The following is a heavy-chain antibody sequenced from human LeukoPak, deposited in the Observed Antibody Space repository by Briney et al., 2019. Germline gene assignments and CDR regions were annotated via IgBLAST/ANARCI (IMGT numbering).Heavy chain of an antibody. Sequence: ASVKVSCKASGYTFTSYGISWLRQAPGQGLEWMGCISAYNGNTNYAQKLQGRVTMTTDTSTSTAYMELRSLRSDDTAVYYCARGAYCGGDCYQRQFDYWGQGTLVTVSS. D-gene: IGHD2-21*02. CDR1: GYTFTSYG. CDR3: ARGAYCGGDCYQRQFDY. CDR2: ISAYNGNT. V-gene: IGHV1-18*01. J-gene: IGHJ4*02.